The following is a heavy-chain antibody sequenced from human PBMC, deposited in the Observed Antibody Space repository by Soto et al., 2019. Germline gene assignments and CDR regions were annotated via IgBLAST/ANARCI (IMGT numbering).Heavy chain of an antibody. CDR1: GYTFTSYY. CDR2: INPSGGST. Sequence: ASVKVSCKASGYTFTSYYMHWVRQAPGQGLEWMGIINPSGGSTSYAQKFQGRVTMTRDTSTSTVYMELSSLRSEDTAVYYCATKGHDYGDYDWFDPWGQGTLVTVSS. J-gene: IGHJ5*02. V-gene: IGHV1-46*01. CDR3: ATKGHDYGDYDWFDP. D-gene: IGHD4-17*01.